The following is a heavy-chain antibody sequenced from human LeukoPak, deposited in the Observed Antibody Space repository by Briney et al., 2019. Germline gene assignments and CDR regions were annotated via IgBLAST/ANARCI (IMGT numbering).Heavy chain of an antibody. CDR2: MDPNSGDT. Sequence: ASVKVSCKASGYSFTGYFIHWVRQAPGQGLEWMGCMDPNSGDTKYAQKFQGRVSMPRDTSTRTAYMELSRLRSDDTAVYFCARSGSTGYSLDYWGQGTLVTVSS. CDR1: GYSFTGYF. V-gene: IGHV1-2*02. J-gene: IGHJ4*02. CDR3: ARSGSTGYSLDY. D-gene: IGHD3-22*01.